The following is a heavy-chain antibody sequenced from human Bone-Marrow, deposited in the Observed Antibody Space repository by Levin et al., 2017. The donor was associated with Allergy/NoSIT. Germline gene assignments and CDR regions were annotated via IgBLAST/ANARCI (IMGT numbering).Heavy chain of an antibody. CDR3: ARVRTVSGGNSVVYYYGMDV. D-gene: IGHD4-23*01. V-gene: IGHV4-59*01. Sequence: SETLSLTCTVSGASINTYYWSWIRRPPGKDLEWIGYISCSGSTDYNPSLRSRVTISVDTSKNQFFLTLSSVTAADTAICYCARVRTVSGGNSVVYYYGMDVWGQGTTVTVSS. CDR2: ISCSGST. CDR1: GASINTYY. J-gene: IGHJ6*02.